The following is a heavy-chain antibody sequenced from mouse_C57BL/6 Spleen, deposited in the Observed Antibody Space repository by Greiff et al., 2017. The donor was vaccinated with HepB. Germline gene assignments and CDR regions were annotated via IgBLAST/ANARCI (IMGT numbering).Heavy chain of an antibody. Sequence: EVHLVESGGGLVKPGGSLKLSCAASGFTFSSYAMSWVRQTPEKRLEWVATISDGGSYTYYPDNVKGRFTISRDNAKSNLYLQMSDLKSEGTAMYYCARGVGLAWFAYWGQGTLVTVSA. D-gene: IGHD1-1*02. CDR2: ISDGGSYT. J-gene: IGHJ3*01. CDR1: GFTFSSYA. V-gene: IGHV5-4*01. CDR3: ARGVGLAWFAY.